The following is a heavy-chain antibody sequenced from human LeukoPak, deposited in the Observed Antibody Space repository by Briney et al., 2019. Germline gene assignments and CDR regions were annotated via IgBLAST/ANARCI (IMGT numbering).Heavy chain of an antibody. D-gene: IGHD3-10*01. CDR2: ISSSGSTI. CDR3: ARAAVGYGSGSYYYMDV. CDR1: GFTFSSYE. V-gene: IGHV3-48*03. Sequence: GGSLRLSCAASGFTFSSYEMNWVRQAPGKGLGWVSYISSSGSTIYYADSVKGRFTISRDNAKNSLYLQMNSLRAEDTAVYYCARAAVGYGSGSYYYMDVWGKGTTVTISS. J-gene: IGHJ6*03.